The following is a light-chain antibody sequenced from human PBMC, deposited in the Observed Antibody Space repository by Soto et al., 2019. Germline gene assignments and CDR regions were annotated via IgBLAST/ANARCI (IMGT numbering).Light chain of an antibody. CDR1: QALSTS. CDR3: LQEYRYPLT. Sequence: DIQMTQSPSSVSASVGDRVTITCRASQALSTSLTWFQQKPGKAPKLLIYAASSLQSGVPSRFSGRGSGTYFTLTISGLQVEDSATYYCLQEYRYPLTFGGGTKVDIK. CDR2: AAS. J-gene: IGKJ4*01. V-gene: IGKV1-12*01.